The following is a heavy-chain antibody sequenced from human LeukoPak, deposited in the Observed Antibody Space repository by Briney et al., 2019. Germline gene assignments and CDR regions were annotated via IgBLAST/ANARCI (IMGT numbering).Heavy chain of an antibody. J-gene: IGHJ3*02. D-gene: IGHD3-22*01. V-gene: IGHV1-2*02. Sequence: GASVKVSCKASGYTFTGYYMHWVRQAPGQGLEWMGWINPNSGGTNYAQKFQGRVTMTRDTSISTAYMELSRLRSEDSAVYFCARQYYSDSSGFYIPEDAIDIWGQGTMVTVSP. CDR2: INPNSGGT. CDR1: GYTFTGYY. CDR3: ARQYYSDSSGFYIPEDAIDI.